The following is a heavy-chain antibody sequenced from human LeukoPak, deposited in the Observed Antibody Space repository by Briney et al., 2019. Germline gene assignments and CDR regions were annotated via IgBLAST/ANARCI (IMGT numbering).Heavy chain of an antibody. CDR1: GDTLTDYA. J-gene: IGHJ6*02. Sequence: GASVRVSCKASGDTLTDYAISWVRQAPGQGLEWVGRVIPILGTANYAQRFQGRVTIIADKSTSTAYMELSSLTSVDTAMYYCARDGWMDVWGQGTTVTVSS. CDR3: ARDGWMDV. D-gene: IGHD2-15*01. V-gene: IGHV1-69*04. CDR2: VIPILGTA.